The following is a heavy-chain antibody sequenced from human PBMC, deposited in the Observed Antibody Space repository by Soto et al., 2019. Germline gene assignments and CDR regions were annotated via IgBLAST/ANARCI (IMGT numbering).Heavy chain of an antibody. CDR3: ARDRLERWFYYYYGMDV. Sequence: GRSLRLSWAASGFTFSSYGMHWGRQAPGKGMEWVAVIWYDGSNKYYADSVKGRFTISRDNSKNTLYLQMNSLRAEDTAVYYCARDRLERWFYYYYGMDVWGQGTTVTVSS. D-gene: IGHD1-1*01. V-gene: IGHV3-33*01. CDR2: IWYDGSNK. CDR1: GFTFSSYG. J-gene: IGHJ6*02.